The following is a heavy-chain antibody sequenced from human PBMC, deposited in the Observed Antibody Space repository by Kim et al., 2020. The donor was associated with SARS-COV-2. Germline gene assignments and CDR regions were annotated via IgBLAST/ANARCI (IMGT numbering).Heavy chain of an antibody. Sequence: SETLSLTCTVSGGSISSGGYYWSWIRQHPGKGLEWIGYIYYSGSTYYNPSLKSRVTISVDTSKNQFSLKLSSVTAADTAVYYCARGPSGRFGEPYGMDVWGQGTTVTVSS. CDR3: ARGPSGRFGEPYGMDV. CDR2: IYYSGST. J-gene: IGHJ6*02. V-gene: IGHV4-31*03. CDR1: GGSISSGGYY. D-gene: IGHD3-10*01.